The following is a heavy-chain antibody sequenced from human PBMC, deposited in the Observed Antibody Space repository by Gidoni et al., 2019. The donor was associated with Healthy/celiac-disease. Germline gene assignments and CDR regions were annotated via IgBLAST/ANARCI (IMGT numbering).Heavy chain of an antibody. J-gene: IGHJ2*01. CDR2: INSDGSST. D-gene: IGHD3-22*01. CDR1: GFTFSSYW. V-gene: IGHV3-74*01. Sequence: EVQLVESGGGLVQPGGSLRLSCAASGFTFSSYWMHWVRQAPGKGLVWVSRINSDGSSTSYADSVKGRFTISRDNAKNTLYLQMNSLRAEDTAVYYCARDKIQGGYYDSSGYPRGYFDLWGRGTLVTVSS. CDR3: ARDKIQGGYYDSSGYPRGYFDL.